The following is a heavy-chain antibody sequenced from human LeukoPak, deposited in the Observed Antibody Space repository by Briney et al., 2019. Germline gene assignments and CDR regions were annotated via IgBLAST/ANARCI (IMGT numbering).Heavy chain of an antibody. D-gene: IGHD3-3*01. J-gene: IGHJ6*03. CDR1: GYTFTSYA. Sequence: GASVKVSCKASGYTFTSYAMNWVRQAPGQGLEWMGWINTNTGNPTYAQGFTGRFVFSLDTSVSTAYLQISSLKAEDTAVYYCARDRVRDFWSGYWMYYYYMDVWGKGTTVTVSS. CDR2: INTNTGNP. V-gene: IGHV7-4-1*02. CDR3: ARDRVRDFWSGYWMYYYYMDV.